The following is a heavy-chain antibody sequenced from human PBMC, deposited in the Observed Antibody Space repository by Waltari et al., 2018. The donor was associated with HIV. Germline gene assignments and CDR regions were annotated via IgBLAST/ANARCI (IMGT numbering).Heavy chain of an antibody. V-gene: IGHV4-39*01. J-gene: IGHJ4*02. CDR1: GGSISGSSYY. D-gene: IGHD5-12*01. CDR3: ARHIYSGYDGYYFDY. CDR2: ISYSGTT. Sequence: QLQLQESGPGLVNPSETLSLICNVSGGSISGSSYYWGWIRQSPKGLEWMGSISYSGTTYLNPSLKSRVTISVDTSKNQFSLKVSSVTAADTAVYYCARHIYSGYDGYYFDYWGQGTPVTVSS.